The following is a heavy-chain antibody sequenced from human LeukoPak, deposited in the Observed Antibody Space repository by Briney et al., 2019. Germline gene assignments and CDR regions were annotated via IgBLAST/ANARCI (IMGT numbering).Heavy chain of an antibody. D-gene: IGHD3-22*01. CDR3: AKDIYYDSSGYRGYFDY. V-gene: IGHV3-30*18. CDR2: MSYDGSNK. Sequence: GSLRLSCAASGFTFSGYAMHWVRQAPGKGLEWVAVMSYDGSNKYYVDSVKGRITVSRDNSKNTLYLQMNSLRAEDTAVYYCAKDIYYDSSGYRGYFDYWGQGTLVTVSS. J-gene: IGHJ4*02. CDR1: GFTFSGYA.